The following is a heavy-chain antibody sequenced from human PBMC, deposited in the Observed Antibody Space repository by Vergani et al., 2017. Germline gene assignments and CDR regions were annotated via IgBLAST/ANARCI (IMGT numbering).Heavy chain of an antibody. Sequence: QVQLQESGPGLVKPSETLSLPCTVSGGSISSYYWSWIRPPPGKGLDWIGYIYYSGSTNYNPSLKSRVTMSVDTSKNHFSLELSTVTAADTAVYYCARGVADDLGDYYGMDVWGQGTTVTVSS. CDR1: GGSISSYY. J-gene: IGHJ6*02. CDR2: IYYSGST. V-gene: IGHV4-59*01. D-gene: IGHD3-3*01. CDR3: ARGVADDLGDYYGMDV.